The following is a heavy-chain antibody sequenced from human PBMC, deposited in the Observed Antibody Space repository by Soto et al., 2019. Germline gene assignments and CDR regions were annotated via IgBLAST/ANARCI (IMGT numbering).Heavy chain of an antibody. CDR1: GFTFSSYG. CDR2: ISYDGSNK. CDR3: EKDPYCSGGSCYDNWFDP. D-gene: IGHD2-15*01. V-gene: IGHV3-30*18. J-gene: IGHJ5*02. Sequence: QVQLVESGGGVVQPGRSLRLSCAASGFTFSSYGMHWVRQAPGKGLEWVAVISYDGSNKYYADSVKGRFTISRDNSKNTLYLQMNSLRAEDTAVYYCEKDPYCSGGSCYDNWFDPWGQGTLVTVSS.